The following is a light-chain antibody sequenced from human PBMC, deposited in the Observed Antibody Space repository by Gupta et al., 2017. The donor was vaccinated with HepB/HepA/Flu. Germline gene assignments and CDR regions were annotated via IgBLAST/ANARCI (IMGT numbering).Light chain of an antibody. Sequence: DIVMTQSPDSLAVSLGERATINCKSSQSVLYSPNNKNFLAWYQQKPGQPPKLLFYWASTRESGVPDRFSGSGSGTDFTLAISSLQAEDVAIYYCQQDYNTPFTFGPGTKVDIK. CDR1: QSVLYSPNNKNF. J-gene: IGKJ3*01. CDR2: WAS. CDR3: QQDYNTPFT. V-gene: IGKV4-1*01.